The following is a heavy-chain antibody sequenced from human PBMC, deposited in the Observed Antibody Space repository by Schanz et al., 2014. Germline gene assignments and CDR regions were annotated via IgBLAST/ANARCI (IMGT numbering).Heavy chain of an antibody. V-gene: IGHV3-48*01. Sequence: EVQLVESGGGLIQPGGSLRLSCAASGFGFSSYSMNWVRQAPGKGLEWVSYISGSSRTIYYADSMKGRFTVSRDNAENALYLQMNSRRAEDTTVDYCARKKKLRVYGGKGHDYLDIWGQGTMVTVSS. CDR2: ISGSSRTI. J-gene: IGHJ3*02. CDR3: ARKKKLRVYGGKGHDYLDI. D-gene: IGHD4-17*01. CDR1: GFGFSSYS.